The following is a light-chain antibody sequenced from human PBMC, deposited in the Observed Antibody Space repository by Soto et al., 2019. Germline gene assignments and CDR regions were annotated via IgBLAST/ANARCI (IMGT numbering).Light chain of an antibody. J-gene: IGKJ2*01. Sequence: EIVMTQSPATLSVSPGERATLSCRASQSVRSNLAWYQQKPGQAPRLLIYGASTRATGIPARFSGSGSGTEFTLTISSLQSEDFAVYYCHQYGNSPRTFGQGTKLEIK. V-gene: IGKV3-15*01. CDR3: HQYGNSPRT. CDR2: GAS. CDR1: QSVRSN.